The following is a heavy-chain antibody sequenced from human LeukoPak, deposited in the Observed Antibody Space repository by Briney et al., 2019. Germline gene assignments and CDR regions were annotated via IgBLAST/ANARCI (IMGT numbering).Heavy chain of an antibody. V-gene: IGHV3-21*04. Sequence: GGSLRLSCAASGFTFSSYSMNWVRQAPGKGLEWVSSISSSSSYIYYADSVKGRFTISRDNSKNTLYLQMNSLRAEDTAVYYCANLVIVVVTAQRWFDPWGQGTLVTVSS. J-gene: IGHJ5*02. CDR2: ISSSSSYI. CDR1: GFTFSSYS. CDR3: ANLVIVVVTAQRWFDP. D-gene: IGHD2-21*02.